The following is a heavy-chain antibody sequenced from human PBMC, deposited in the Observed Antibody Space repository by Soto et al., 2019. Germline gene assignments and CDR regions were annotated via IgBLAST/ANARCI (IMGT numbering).Heavy chain of an antibody. Sequence: EVPLLESGGGLVQPGGSLRLSCAASGFTFNTYAMSWVRQAPGRGLHWVSAISGGGDDTRYADSVKGRFIVSRDNSKTTLYLQMSSLRVEDTAVYYCATDDYWGQGALVTVSS. CDR1: GFTFNTYA. CDR3: ATDDY. V-gene: IGHV3-23*01. J-gene: IGHJ4*02. CDR2: ISGGGDDT.